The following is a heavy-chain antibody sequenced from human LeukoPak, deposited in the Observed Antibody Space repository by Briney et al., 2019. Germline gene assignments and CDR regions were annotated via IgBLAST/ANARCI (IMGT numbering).Heavy chain of an antibody. J-gene: IGHJ5*02. V-gene: IGHV4-59*01. CDR1: GGSISSYY. CDR2: IYYSGST. CDR3: ARERCSSTSCYPWFDP. D-gene: IGHD2-2*01. Sequence: ETLSLTCTVSGGSISSYYWSWIRQPPGKGLEWIGYIYYSGSTNYNPSLKSRVTISVDTSKNQCSLKLSSVTAADTAVYYCARERCSSTSCYPWFDPWGQGTLVTVSS.